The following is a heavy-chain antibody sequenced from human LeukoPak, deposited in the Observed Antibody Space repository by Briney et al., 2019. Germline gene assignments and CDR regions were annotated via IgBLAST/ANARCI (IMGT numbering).Heavy chain of an antibody. CDR2: MNPNTGGT. CDR3: ARGVSSSWFSSWFDS. V-gene: IGHV1-2*02. J-gene: IGHJ5*01. CDR1: GYNFIDYY. Sequence: ASVKVSCKTSGYNFIDYYINWVRRAPGQGLEWMAWMNPNTGGTKFAQRFQGRVTMTRDTSISTAYMELSRLTSDDTAVYYCARGVSSSWFSSWFDSWGQGTLVSVSS. D-gene: IGHD3-22*01.